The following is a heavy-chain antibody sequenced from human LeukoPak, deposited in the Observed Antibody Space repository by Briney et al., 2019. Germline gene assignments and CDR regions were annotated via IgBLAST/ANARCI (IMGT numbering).Heavy chain of an antibody. V-gene: IGHV3-23*01. CDR2: ISGSGGST. CDR3: AILPGYSSGWYEVNY. J-gene: IGHJ4*02. D-gene: IGHD6-13*01. Sequence: PGGSLRLSCAASGFTFSSYAMSWVRQAPGKGLEWVSAISGSGGSTYYADSVKGRFTISRDSSKNTLYLQMNSLRAEDTAVYYCAILPGYSSGWYEVNYWGQGTLVTVSS. CDR1: GFTFSSYA.